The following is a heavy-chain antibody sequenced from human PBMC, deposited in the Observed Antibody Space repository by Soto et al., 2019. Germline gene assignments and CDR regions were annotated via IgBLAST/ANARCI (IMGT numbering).Heavy chain of an antibody. CDR1: GYTFISYY. Sequence: ASVKVSCKASGYTFISYYMHWVRQAPGQGLEWKGIINPSAGSTGYAQNFQDRVTMTRDTSTSTVYMELSSLTSEDTAVYYCARVGTTSDYYFYSGMDVWGQGTTVTVSS. V-gene: IGHV1-46*01. CDR3: ARVGTTSDYYFYSGMDV. J-gene: IGHJ6*02. CDR2: INPSAGST. D-gene: IGHD4-17*01.